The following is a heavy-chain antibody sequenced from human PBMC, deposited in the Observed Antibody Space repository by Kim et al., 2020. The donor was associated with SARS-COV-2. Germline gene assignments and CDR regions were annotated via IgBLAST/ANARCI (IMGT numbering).Heavy chain of an antibody. CDR1: GGSFNDYY. J-gene: IGHJ6*02. V-gene: IGHV4-34*01. CDR2: INHSGST. CDR3: AGGQDVDSGRYGGMDV. D-gene: IGHD3-10*01. Sequence: SETLSLICAVYGGSFNDYYWSWIRQPPGKGLEWIGEINHSGSTNYNPSLRSRVIISVDTSKNQFSLTLSSVTAAATAVYYCAGGQDVDSGRYGGMDVWGQGTTVTVSS.